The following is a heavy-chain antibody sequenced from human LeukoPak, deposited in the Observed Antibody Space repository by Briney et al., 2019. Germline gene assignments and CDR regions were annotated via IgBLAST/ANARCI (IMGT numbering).Heavy chain of an antibody. V-gene: IGHV4-59*01. J-gene: IGHJ2*01. Sequence: SETLSLTCTVSGGSISSYYWNWIRQPPGKGLEWIGYIYYSGNTNYNPSFKSRVTVSVDTSKNQFSLKLSSVTAADTAVYYCAREGPLYYYGSRGEYFDLWGRGTLVTVSS. D-gene: IGHD3-10*01. CDR2: IYYSGNT. CDR3: AREGPLYYYGSRGEYFDL. CDR1: GGSISSYY.